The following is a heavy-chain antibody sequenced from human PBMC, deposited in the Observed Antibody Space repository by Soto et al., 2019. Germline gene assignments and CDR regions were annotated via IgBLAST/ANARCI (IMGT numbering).Heavy chain of an antibody. CDR2: ISGSGVST. V-gene: IGHV3-23*01. CDR1: GFTFSSYA. D-gene: IGHD2-15*01. CDR3: AKIDGSSCHLPYAY. J-gene: IGHJ1*01. Sequence: GGSLRLSCAASGFTFSSYAMSWVRQAPGKGLEWVSAISGSGVSTYYTDSVKGRFTISRDNSKSTLYLQMNSLRAEDTAVYYCAKIDGSSCHLPYAYWAQRTLVTVSS.